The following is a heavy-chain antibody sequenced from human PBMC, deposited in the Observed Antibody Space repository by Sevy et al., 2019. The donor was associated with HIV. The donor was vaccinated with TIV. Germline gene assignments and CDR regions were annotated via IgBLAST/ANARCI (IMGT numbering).Heavy chain of an antibody. CDR1: GFTFSSYE. V-gene: IGHV3-48*03. J-gene: IGHJ4*02. D-gene: IGHD7-27*01. CDR2: ISSSGSTI. Sequence: GGSLRLSCAASGFTFSSYEMNWVRQAPGKGLEWVSYISSSGSTIYYADSVKGGFSISSDNANNSLYLQMNSLRAEDTAVYYCAREIRPRQWLTGGCYFDYWGQGTLVTVSS. CDR3: AREIRPRQWLTGGCYFDY.